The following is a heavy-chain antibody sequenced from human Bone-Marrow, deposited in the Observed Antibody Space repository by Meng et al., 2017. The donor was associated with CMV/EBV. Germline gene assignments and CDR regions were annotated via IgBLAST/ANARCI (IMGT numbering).Heavy chain of an antibody. Sequence: GGSLRLSCAASGFTFSSYWMSWVRQAPGKGLEWVANIKQDGSEKYYVDSVKGRFTISSDNAKNSLYLQMNSLRAEDTAVYYCARDDYDILTGYGYWGQGTLVTVSS. V-gene: IGHV3-7*01. CDR2: IKQDGSEK. D-gene: IGHD3-9*01. J-gene: IGHJ4*02. CDR3: ARDDYDILTGYGY. CDR1: GFTFSSYW.